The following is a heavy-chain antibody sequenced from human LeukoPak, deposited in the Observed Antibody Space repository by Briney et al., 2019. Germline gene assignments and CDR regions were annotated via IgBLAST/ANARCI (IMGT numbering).Heavy chain of an antibody. Sequence: SETLSLTCTVSGGSISSSSYYWGWIRQPPGKGLEWIGSIYHSGSTYYNPSLKSRVTISVDTSKNQFSLKLSSVTAADTAVYYCARAYSSSWYEVYYYMDVWGKGTTVTVSS. CDR1: GGSISSSSYY. V-gene: IGHV4-39*07. CDR3: ARAYSSSWYEVYYYMDV. D-gene: IGHD6-13*01. CDR2: IYHSGST. J-gene: IGHJ6*03.